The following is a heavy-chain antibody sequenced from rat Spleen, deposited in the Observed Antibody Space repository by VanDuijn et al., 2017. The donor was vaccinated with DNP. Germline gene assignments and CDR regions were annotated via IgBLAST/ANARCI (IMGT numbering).Heavy chain of an antibody. V-gene: IGHV3-1*01. CDR1: TYSITSDY. J-gene: IGHJ2*01. CDR3: ARWSRYFDY. Sequence: EVQLQESGPGLVNPSQSLSLACSVTTYSITSDYWGWIRKFPGNKMEWIGHISYSGSTSYNPSLKSRISITSDTSKNQFFLQLNSVTTEDTATYYCARWSRYFDYWGQGVMVTVSS. CDR2: ISYSGST.